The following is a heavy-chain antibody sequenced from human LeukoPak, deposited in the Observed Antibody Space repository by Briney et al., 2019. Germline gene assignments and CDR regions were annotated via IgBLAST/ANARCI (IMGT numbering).Heavy chain of an antibody. J-gene: IGHJ3*02. CDR1: GGSFSSYA. CDR3: ARVIGGYDYGDAFDI. CDR2: IIPIFGTA. Sequence: SVKVSCKASGGSFSSYAISWVRQAPGQGLEWMGGIIPIFGTANYAQKFQGRVTITADESTSTAYMELSSLRSEDTAVYYCARVIGGYDYGDAFDIWGQGTMVTVSS. D-gene: IGHD5-12*01. V-gene: IGHV1-69*01.